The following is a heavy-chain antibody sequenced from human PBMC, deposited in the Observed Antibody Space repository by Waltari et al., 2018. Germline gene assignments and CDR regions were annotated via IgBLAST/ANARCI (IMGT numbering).Heavy chain of an antibody. CDR2: IYYSGST. V-gene: IGHV4-31*03. J-gene: IGHJ6*03. Sequence: QVQLQESGPGLVKPSQTLSLTCTVSGGSISSGGYYWSWIRQHPGKGREWIGYIYYSGSTYYNPSLKSRVTISVDTSKNQFSLKLSSVTAADTAVYYCARVIAARRSADYYYYYMDVWGKGTTVTVSS. CDR3: ARVIAARRSADYYYYYMDV. D-gene: IGHD6-6*01. CDR1: GGSISSGGYY.